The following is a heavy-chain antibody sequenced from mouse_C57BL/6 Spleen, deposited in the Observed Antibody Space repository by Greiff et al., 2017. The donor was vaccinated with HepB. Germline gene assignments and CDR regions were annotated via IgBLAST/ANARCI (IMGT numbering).Heavy chain of an antibody. Sequence: EVQLQQSGPELVKPGASVKMSCKASGYTFTDYNMHWVKQSHGKSLEWIGYINPNNGGTSYNQKFKGKATLTVNKSSSTAYMELRSLTSEDSAVYFCAKGEQRRLQSFAYWGQGTLVTVSA. J-gene: IGHJ3*01. CDR3: AKGEQRRLQSFAY. CDR2: INPNNGGT. D-gene: IGHD3-2*02. CDR1: GYTFTDYN. V-gene: IGHV1-22*01.